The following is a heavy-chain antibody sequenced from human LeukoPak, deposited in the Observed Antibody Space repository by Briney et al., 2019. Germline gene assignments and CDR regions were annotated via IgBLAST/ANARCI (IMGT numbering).Heavy chain of an antibody. CDR1: GYTFTSYY. CDR2: INPSGGST. V-gene: IGHV1-46*01. D-gene: IGHD3-9*01. Sequence: ASVKVSCKASGYTFTSYYMHWVRQAPGQGLEWMGIINPSGGSTSYAQKFQGRVTMTRDMSTSTVYMELSRLRSDDTAVYYCARSPHILTGENFDYWGQGTLLTVSS. CDR3: ARSPHILTGENFDY. J-gene: IGHJ4*02.